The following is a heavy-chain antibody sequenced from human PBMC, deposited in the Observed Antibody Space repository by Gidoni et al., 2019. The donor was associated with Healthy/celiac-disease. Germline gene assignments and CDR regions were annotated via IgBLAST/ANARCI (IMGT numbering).Heavy chain of an antibody. CDR3: ARDEGIAVAGIFAY. D-gene: IGHD6-19*01. CDR1: GYTFTNYG. CDR2: ISAYNGNT. J-gene: IGHJ4*02. Sequence: QVKLLQSGAEVKKPGASVKVSCKASGYTFTNYGISWVRQAPGQGPEWMGWISAYNGNTNYAQRLQCRVTMTTDTSTNTAYMELRSLRSDDTAVYYCARDEGIAVAGIFAYWGQGTLVTVSS. V-gene: IGHV1-18*01.